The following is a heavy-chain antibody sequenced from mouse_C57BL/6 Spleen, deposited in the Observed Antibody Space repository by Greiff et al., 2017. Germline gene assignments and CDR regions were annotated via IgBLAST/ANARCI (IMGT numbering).Heavy chain of an antibody. Sequence: EVQVVESEGGLVQPGSSMKLSCTASGFTFSDYYMAWVRQVPEKGLEWVANINYDGSSTYYLDSLKSRFIISRDNAKNILYLQMSSLKSEDTATYYCARDLGGSTPYWYFDVWGTGTTVTVSS. CDR3: ARDLGGSTPYWYFDV. J-gene: IGHJ1*03. CDR2: INYDGSST. D-gene: IGHD1-1*01. CDR1: GFTFSDYY. V-gene: IGHV5-16*01.